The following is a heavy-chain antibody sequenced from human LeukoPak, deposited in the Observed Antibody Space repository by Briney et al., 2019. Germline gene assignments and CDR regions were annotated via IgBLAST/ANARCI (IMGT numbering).Heavy chain of an antibody. CDR3: ARHGSYYDILTGYYRGGFDY. D-gene: IGHD3-9*01. Sequence: SETLSLTCTVSSGSISYYYWSWIRQPPGKGLEWIGYIYYSGSTKYNPSLKSRVTISVDTSKNQFSLKLNSVTAADTAVYYCARHGSYYDILTGYYRGGFDYWGQGTLVTVSS. V-gene: IGHV4-59*08. CDR2: IYYSGST. J-gene: IGHJ4*02. CDR1: SGSISYYY.